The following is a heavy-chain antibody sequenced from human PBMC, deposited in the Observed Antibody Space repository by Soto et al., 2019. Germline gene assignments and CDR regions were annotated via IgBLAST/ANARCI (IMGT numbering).Heavy chain of an antibody. Sequence: QVQLVQSGAEVKKPGASVKVSCKASGYTFTGYYMHWVRQAPGQGLEWMGWINPNSGGTNYAQKFQGRVTMTRDTTISTAYMELSRLRSDDTAVYYGARDGGRITIFGVDKYYFDYWGQGTLVTVSS. CDR2: INPNSGGT. J-gene: IGHJ4*02. CDR1: GYTFTGYY. V-gene: IGHV1-2*02. CDR3: ARDGGRITIFGVDKYYFDY. D-gene: IGHD3-3*01.